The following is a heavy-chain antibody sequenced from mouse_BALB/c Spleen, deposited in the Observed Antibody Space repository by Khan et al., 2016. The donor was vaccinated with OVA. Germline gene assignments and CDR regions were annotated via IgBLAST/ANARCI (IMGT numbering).Heavy chain of an antibody. D-gene: IGHD1-1*01. CDR1: GFTFSSYD. V-gene: IGHV5-6-5*01. J-gene: IGHJ2*01. CDR3: ARGPYYGSSPCYFDY. Sequence: EVELVESGGGLVKPGGSLKLSCAASGFTFSSYDMSWVRQTPEKRLAWVASISSGGSTYYPDSVKGRFTIFRDNVRNILTMKMSSLRSKGTAMYYCARGPYYGSSPCYFDYWGQGTTLTVAS. CDR2: ISSGGST.